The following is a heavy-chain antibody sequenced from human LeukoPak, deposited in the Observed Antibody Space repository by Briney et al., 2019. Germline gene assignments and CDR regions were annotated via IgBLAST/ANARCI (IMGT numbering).Heavy chain of an antibody. D-gene: IGHD5-12*01. CDR1: GDSISTYY. CDR2: MYYSGST. V-gene: IGHV4-59*01. CDR3: ARGVAGYGPYDY. Sequence: SETLSLTCTVSGDSISTYYWSWIRQPPGKGLEWIGYMYYSGSTNYNPSLKSRVTISLDTPKNQFSLRLNSVTAADTAVYYCARGVAGYGPYDYWGQGTLVSVSS. J-gene: IGHJ4*02.